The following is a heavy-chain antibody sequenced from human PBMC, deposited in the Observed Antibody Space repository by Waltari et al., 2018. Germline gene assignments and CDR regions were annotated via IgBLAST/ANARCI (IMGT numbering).Heavy chain of an antibody. Sequence: QVQLQESGPGLVKPSATLSLTCDVPGYSLSRGYYWGWIRQPPGKGLEWIGSGDHSGSTYQTPSLKSRLTISLDTSKNQFSLKLSSVTAADTAVFYCARHPEQLVGYWYFDLWGRGTLVTVSS. J-gene: IGHJ2*01. CDR3: ARHPEQLVGYWYFDL. V-gene: IGHV4-38-2*01. D-gene: IGHD6-6*01. CDR2: GDHSGST. CDR1: GYSLSRGYY.